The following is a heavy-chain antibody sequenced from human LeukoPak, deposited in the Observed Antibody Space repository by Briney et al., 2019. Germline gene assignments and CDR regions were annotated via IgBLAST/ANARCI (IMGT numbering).Heavy chain of an antibody. V-gene: IGHV5-51*01. Sequence: GGSLKISGKGSGYSFTSYWIGWVRQMPGKGLEWMGIIYPGDSDTRYSPSFQGQVTISADKSISTAYMEWSSLRASDTAMYYCARVRGPEKGDAFDIWGQGTMVTVSS. J-gene: IGHJ3*02. CDR3: ARVRGPEKGDAFDI. D-gene: IGHD1-14*01. CDR1: GYSFTSYW. CDR2: IYPGDSDT.